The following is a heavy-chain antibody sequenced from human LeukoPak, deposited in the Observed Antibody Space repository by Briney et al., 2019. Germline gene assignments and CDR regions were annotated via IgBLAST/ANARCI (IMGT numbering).Heavy chain of an antibody. J-gene: IGHJ4*02. CDR2: INPNSGGT. Sequence: ASVNVSCKASGYTFTGYYMHWVRQAPGQGLEWMGWINPNSGGTNYAQKFQGRVTMTRDTSISTAYMELSRLRSDDTAVYYCASLSIAARGPVGYWGQGTLVTVSS. D-gene: IGHD6-6*01. V-gene: IGHV1-2*02. CDR3: ASLSIAARGPVGY. CDR1: GYTFTGYY.